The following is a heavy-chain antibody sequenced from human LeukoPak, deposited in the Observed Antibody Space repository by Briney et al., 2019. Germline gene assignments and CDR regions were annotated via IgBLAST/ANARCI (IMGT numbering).Heavy chain of an antibody. CDR1: GYTFTSYG. CDR3: AADIDSSDEEPHNWFDP. D-gene: IGHD3-22*01. J-gene: IGHJ5*02. Sequence: ASVKVSCKASGYTFTSYGISWVRQAPGQGLEWMGWISAYNGYTNYAQKLQGRVTMTTDTSTSTAYMELRSLRSDDTAVYYCAADIDSSDEEPHNWFDPWGQGTLVTVSS. V-gene: IGHV1-18*01. CDR2: ISAYNGYT.